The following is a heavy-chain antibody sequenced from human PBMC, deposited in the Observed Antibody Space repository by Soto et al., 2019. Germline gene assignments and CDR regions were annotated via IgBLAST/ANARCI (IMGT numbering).Heavy chain of an antibody. Sequence: AAVKVSCKASGYTFTGYYMHWVRQAPGQGXEWMGWINPNSGGTNYAQKFQGRVTMTRDTSISTAYMELSRLRSDDTAVYYCARDYSITGYDFWRGSNTPTSDYWGQGALVTVSS. D-gene: IGHD3-3*01. J-gene: IGHJ4*02. CDR3: ARDYSITGYDFWRGSNTPTSDY. V-gene: IGHV1-2*02. CDR2: INPNSGGT. CDR1: GYTFTGYY.